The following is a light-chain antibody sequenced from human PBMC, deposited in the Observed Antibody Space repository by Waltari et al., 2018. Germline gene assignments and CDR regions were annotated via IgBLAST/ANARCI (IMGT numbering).Light chain of an antibody. V-gene: IGKV3-20*01. Sequence: LSPGERAPLSCRASQSVSRSLAWYQQKPGQAPRLLIYDASSRDTGIPDRFSGSGSGTDFSLTISRLEPEDFAVYCCQKYVSLPATFGQGTKVEIK. J-gene: IGKJ1*01. CDR1: QSVSRS. CDR3: QKYVSLPAT. CDR2: DAS.